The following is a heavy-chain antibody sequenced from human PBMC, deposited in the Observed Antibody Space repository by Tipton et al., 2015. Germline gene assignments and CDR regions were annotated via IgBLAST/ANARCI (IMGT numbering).Heavy chain of an antibody. CDR3: AKAGVRGVPLTWFDP. Sequence: RSLRLSCAASRFTFDDYAMHWVRQAPGKGLEWVSGISWNTGNIGYADSVKGRFTISRDNAKNSLYLQMNSLRAEDTALYYCAKAGVRGVPLTWFDPWGQGTLVTVSS. J-gene: IGHJ5*02. V-gene: IGHV3-9*01. CDR2: ISWNTGNI. CDR1: RFTFDDYA. D-gene: IGHD3-10*01.